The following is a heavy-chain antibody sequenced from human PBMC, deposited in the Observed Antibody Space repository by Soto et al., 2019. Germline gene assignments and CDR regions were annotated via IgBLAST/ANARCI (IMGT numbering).Heavy chain of an antibody. J-gene: IGHJ3*02. V-gene: IGHV3-48*01. Sequence: GGSLRLSCAASGFIFSSYTMNWVRQAPGKGLEWVSYIGAGNSAFYADSVKGRFTISTDDAKKSVYLQMNSLRAEDTAVYYCARDSSWAFDIWGQGTVVTVSS. CDR2: IGAGNSA. CDR1: GFIFSSYT. CDR3: ARDSSWAFDI.